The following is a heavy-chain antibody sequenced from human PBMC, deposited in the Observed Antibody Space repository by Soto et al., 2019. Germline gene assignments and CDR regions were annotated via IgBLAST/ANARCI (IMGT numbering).Heavy chain of an antibody. Sequence: QVQLVQSGAEVKKPGSSVKVSCTTSGGTISSFGMNWVRQAPGQGLEGMGGIVPIDGSTKYAEKFQGRVTITADASTSTVYMDLSSLRSEDTAVYYCARSFTKSRRGGVAIDCWGQGTLLTVSP. CDR1: GGTISSFG. CDR3: ARSFTKSRRGGVAIDC. D-gene: IGHD3-3*01. CDR2: IVPIDGST. J-gene: IGHJ4*02. V-gene: IGHV1-69*01.